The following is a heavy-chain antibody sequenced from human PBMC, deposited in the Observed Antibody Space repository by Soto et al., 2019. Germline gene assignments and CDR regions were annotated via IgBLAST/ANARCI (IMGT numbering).Heavy chain of an antibody. CDR2: IGGGST. CDR3: ATRSLIEVATTP. V-gene: IGHV3-23*01. Sequence: EVQLLESGGGLVQPGGSLRLSCAASGFSFSTYGMSWVRQAPGKGLEGVSSIGGGSTYYADAVNGRFTISTDNAKNTLYLQMKSLLAEDTAVYYCATRSLIEVATTPRGQGNLVTVSS. J-gene: IGHJ5*02. D-gene: IGHD1-26*01. CDR1: GFSFSTYG.